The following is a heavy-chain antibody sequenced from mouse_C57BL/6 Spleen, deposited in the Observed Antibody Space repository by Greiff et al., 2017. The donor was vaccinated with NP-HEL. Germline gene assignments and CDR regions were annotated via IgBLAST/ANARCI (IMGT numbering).Heavy chain of an antibody. V-gene: IGHV1-26*01. D-gene: IGHD2-4*01. CDR1: GYTFTDYY. CDR2: INPNNGGT. Sequence: DVKLQESGPELVKPGASVKISCKASGYTFTDYYMNWVKQSHGKSLEWIGDINPNNGGTSYNQKFKGKATLTVDKSSSTAYMELRSLTSEDSAVYDCARGGLRRGGYCDYWGQGTTLTVSS. CDR3: ARGGLRRGGYCDY. J-gene: IGHJ2*01.